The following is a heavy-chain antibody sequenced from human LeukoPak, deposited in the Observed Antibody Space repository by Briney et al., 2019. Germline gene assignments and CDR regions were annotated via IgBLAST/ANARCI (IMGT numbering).Heavy chain of an antibody. V-gene: IGHV1-69*13. D-gene: IGHD4-17*01. CDR3: ARAVTEGYTLYYYGMDV. CDR1: GDTFSSYS. Sequence: SVKVSCKASGDTFSSYSISWVRQAPGQGLEWMGVIIPIFGTANYAQKFQGRVTITADESTSTAYMELSSLRSEDTAVYYCARAVTEGYTLYYYGMDVWGQGTTVTVSS. J-gene: IGHJ6*02. CDR2: IIPIFGTA.